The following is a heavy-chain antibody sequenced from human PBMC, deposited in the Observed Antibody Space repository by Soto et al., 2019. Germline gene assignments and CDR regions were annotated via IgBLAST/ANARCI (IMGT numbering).Heavy chain of an antibody. CDR3: AKDLIDYSNSYFDY. V-gene: IGHV3-23*01. J-gene: IGHJ4*02. D-gene: IGHD4-4*01. CDR1: GFSFSNYA. CDR2: ITSVGYT. Sequence: EVQLLESGGGLVQPGGSLRLSCATSGFSFSNYAMSWVRQAPGKGLEWVAAITSVGYTYYVDSLKGRLTISRDNSKNTLYLQMNSLRPEDTAVYYCAKDLIDYSNSYFDYWGQGTLVTVSS.